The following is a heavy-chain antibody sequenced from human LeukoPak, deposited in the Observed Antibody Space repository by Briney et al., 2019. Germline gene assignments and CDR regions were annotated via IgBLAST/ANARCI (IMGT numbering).Heavy chain of an antibody. CDR2: ISSSGSTI. CDR3: AKVSVAVRGLISAYFDY. CDR1: GFTFSDYY. J-gene: IGHJ4*02. D-gene: IGHD3-10*01. Sequence: GGSLRLSCAASGFTFSDYYMSWIRQAPGKGLEWVSYISSSGSTIYYADSVKGRFTISRDNSKNTLYLQMNSLRAEDTAVYYCAKVSVAVRGLISAYFDYWGQGTLVTVSS. V-gene: IGHV3-11*01.